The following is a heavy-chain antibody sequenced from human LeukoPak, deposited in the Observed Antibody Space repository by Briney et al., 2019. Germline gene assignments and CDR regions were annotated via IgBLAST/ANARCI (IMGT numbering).Heavy chain of an antibody. CDR1: GFTFSDYY. CDR3: ARGRYDSSGYNAFDI. Sequence: TGGSLRLSCAASGFTFSDYYMSWIRQAPGKGLEWVSYISSSSSYTNYADSVKGRFTISRDNAKNSLYLQMNSLGAEDTAVYYCARGRYDSSGYNAFDIWGQGTMVTVSS. CDR2: ISSSSSYT. V-gene: IGHV3-11*05. J-gene: IGHJ3*02. D-gene: IGHD3-22*01.